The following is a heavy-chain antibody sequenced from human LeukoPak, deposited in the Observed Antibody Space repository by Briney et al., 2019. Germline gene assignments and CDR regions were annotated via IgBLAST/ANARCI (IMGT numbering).Heavy chain of an antibody. J-gene: IGHJ4*02. Sequence: GGSLRLSCAASGFTFSSYAMHWVRQAPGKGLEWVAVISYDGSNKYYADSVKGRFTISRDNSKNTLYLQMNSLRAEDTAVYYCARGLELGDPDFDYWGQGTLVTVSS. D-gene: IGHD7-27*01. CDR1: GFTFSSYA. CDR2: ISYDGSNK. V-gene: IGHV3-30-3*01. CDR3: ARGLELGDPDFDY.